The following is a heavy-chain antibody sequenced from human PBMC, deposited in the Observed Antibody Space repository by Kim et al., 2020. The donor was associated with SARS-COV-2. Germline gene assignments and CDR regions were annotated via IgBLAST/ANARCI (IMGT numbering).Heavy chain of an antibody. J-gene: IGHJ6*02. Sequence: GGSLRLSCAASGFTVSSNYMSWVRQAPGKGLEWVSVIYSGGSTYYADSVKGRFTISRDNSKNTLYLQMNSLRAEDTAVYYCARDKPYYYYGMDVWGQGTTVTVSS. V-gene: IGHV3-53*01. CDR3: ARDKPYYYYGMDV. CDR1: GFTVSSNY. CDR2: IYSGGST.